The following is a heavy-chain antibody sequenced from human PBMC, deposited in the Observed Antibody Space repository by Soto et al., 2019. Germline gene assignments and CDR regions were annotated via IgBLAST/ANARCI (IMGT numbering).Heavy chain of an antibody. CDR2: ITSSSGAI. Sequence: EVQLVESGGGLVQPGGSLRLFCAASGFTFSTYCMNWVRQAPGKGLEWVSYITSSSGAIYYTDSVKGRFTISRDNAQNSLYLQMNSLRVEDTAVYYCARSRDYYDGWGQGTLVTVSS. V-gene: IGHV3-48*01. CDR3: ARSRDYYDG. J-gene: IGHJ4*02. CDR1: GFTFSTYC.